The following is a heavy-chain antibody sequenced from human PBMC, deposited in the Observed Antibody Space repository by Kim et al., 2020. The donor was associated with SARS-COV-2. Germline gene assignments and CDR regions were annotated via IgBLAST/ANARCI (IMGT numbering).Heavy chain of an antibody. CDR2: ISYDGSNK. J-gene: IGHJ3*02. CDR1: GFTFSSYG. CDR3: ASSQSSTSWSGDAFDI. Sequence: GGSLRLSCAASGFTFSSYGMHWVRQAPGKGLEWVAVISYDGSNKYYADSVKGRFTISRDNSKNTLYLQMNSLRAEDTAVYYCASSQSSTSWSGDAFDIWGQGTMVTVSS. D-gene: IGHD2-2*01. V-gene: IGHV3-30*03.